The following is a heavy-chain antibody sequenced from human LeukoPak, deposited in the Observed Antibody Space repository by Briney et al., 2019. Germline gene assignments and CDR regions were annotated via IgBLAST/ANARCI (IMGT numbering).Heavy chain of an antibody. V-gene: IGHV1-69*05. J-gene: IGHJ3*02. CDR2: IIPIFGTA. D-gene: IGHD5-24*01. CDR3: ARVRRDGYKPDAFDI. CDR1: GGTFSSYA. Sequence: ASVKVSCKASGGTFSSYAIGWVRQAPGQGLEWMGGIIPIFGTANYAQKFQGRVTITTDESTSTAYMELSSLRSEDTAVYYCARVRRDGYKPDAFDIWGQGTMVTVSS.